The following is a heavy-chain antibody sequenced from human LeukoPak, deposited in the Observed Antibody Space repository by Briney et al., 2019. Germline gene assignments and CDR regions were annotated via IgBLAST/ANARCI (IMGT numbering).Heavy chain of an antibody. CDR3: ARDYYDSSGYYFFGTGAFDI. J-gene: IGHJ3*02. V-gene: IGHV1-2*02. D-gene: IGHD3-22*01. CDR1: GYTFTSYG. CDR2: INPNSGGT. Sequence: GASVKVSCKASGYTFTSYGISWVRQAPGQGLEWMGWINPNSGGTNYAQKFQGRVTMTRDTSISTAYMELSRLRSDDTAVYYCARDYYDSSGYYFFGTGAFDIWGQGTMVTVSS.